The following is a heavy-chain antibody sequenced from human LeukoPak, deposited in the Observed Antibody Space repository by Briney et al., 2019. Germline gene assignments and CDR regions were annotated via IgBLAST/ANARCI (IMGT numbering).Heavy chain of an antibody. D-gene: IGHD6-25*01. J-gene: IGHJ4*02. V-gene: IGHV3-15*01. CDR1: GFTFTNAY. CDR3: TTGPAAAGRDF. Sequence: GGSLRLSCEASGFTFTNAYMSWVRQAPGKGLEWVDRIKSKTDGEITEYAAPVNGRFTISRDDSETTVYLQMDSLKTEDTAVYFCTTGPAAAGRDFWGQGTLVTVSS. CDR2: IKSKTDGEIT.